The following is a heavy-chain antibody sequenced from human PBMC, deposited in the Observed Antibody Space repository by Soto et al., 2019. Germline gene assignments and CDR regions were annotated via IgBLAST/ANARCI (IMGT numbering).Heavy chain of an antibody. CDR3: ARGDSTDCSNGVCSFFYNHDMDV. D-gene: IGHD2-8*01. CDR2: INPKSGGT. Sequence: VASVKFHCKAAGYTFTDYHIHWVRQAPGQGLDWLGRINPKSGGTSTAQKFQGWVTMTTDTSISTASMELTRLTSDDTAIYYCARGDSTDCSNGVCSFFYNHDMDVWGQGTTVTVSS. V-gene: IGHV1-2*04. J-gene: IGHJ6*02. CDR1: GYTFTDYH.